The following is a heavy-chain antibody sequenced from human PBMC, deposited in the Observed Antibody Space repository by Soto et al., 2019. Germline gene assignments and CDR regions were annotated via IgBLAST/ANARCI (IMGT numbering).Heavy chain of an antibody. D-gene: IGHD3-3*01. CDR1: GFTFSSYA. Sequence: GGSLRLSCAASGFTFSSYAMSWVRQAPGKGLEWVSAISGSGGSTYYADSVKGRFTTSRDNSKNTLYLQMNSLRAEDTAVYYCAREITIFGVAQNWFDPWGQGTLVTVSS. CDR3: AREITIFGVAQNWFDP. V-gene: IGHV3-23*01. J-gene: IGHJ5*02. CDR2: ISGSGGST.